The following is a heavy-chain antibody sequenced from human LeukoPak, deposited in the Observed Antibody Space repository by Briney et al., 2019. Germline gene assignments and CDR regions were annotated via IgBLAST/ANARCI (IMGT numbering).Heavy chain of an antibody. CDR2: INTDSGNP. CDR3: ARSSFMGIAARSFDY. D-gene: IGHD6-6*01. CDR1: GYTFTTYA. Sequence: GASVKVSCKASGYTFTTYAINWVRQAPGQGLEWMGWINTDSGNPTYAQGFTGRFVFSFDTSVSTAYLLISSLKAGDTAAYYCARSSFMGIAARSFDYWGQGTLVTVSS. V-gene: IGHV7-4-1*02. J-gene: IGHJ4*02.